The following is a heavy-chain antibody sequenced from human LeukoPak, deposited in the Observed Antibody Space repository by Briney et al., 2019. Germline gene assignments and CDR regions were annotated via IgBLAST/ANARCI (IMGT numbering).Heavy chain of an antibody. J-gene: IGHJ3*02. CDR1: GGSISSYY. D-gene: IGHD2-15*01. CDR2: IYTSGST. V-gene: IGHV4-4*07. CDR3: ARDRAYCSGGSCYDDAFDT. Sequence: PSETLSLTCTVSGGSISSYYWSWIRQPAGKGLEWIGRIYTSGSTNYNPSLKSRVTMSVDTSKNQFSLKLSSVTAADTAVYYCARDRAYCSGGSCYDDAFDTWGQGTMVTVSS.